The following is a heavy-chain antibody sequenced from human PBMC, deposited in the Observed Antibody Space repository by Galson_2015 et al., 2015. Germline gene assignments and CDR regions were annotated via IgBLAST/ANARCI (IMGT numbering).Heavy chain of an antibody. V-gene: IGHV6-1*01. CDR3: ARGSGRYTMDV. CDR1: GDSVSSNSAA. D-gene: IGHD3-10*01. Sequence: CAISGDSVSSNSAAWNWIRHSPSRGLEWLGGTYYRSKWYNDYAVSVRSRITINPDTSKNKFSLQLRSVTPDDTAVYYCARGSGRYTMDVWGQGTTVTVSS. CDR2: TYYRSKWYN. J-gene: IGHJ6*02.